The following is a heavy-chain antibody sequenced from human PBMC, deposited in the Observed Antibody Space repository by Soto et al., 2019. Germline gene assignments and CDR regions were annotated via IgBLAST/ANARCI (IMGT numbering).Heavy chain of an antibody. CDR1: GGSISSSSYY. J-gene: IGHJ4*02. D-gene: IGHD3-10*01. Sequence: SETLSLTCTVSGGSISSSSYYWGWIRQPPGKGLEWIGSIYYSGSTYYNPSLKSRVAISVDTSKNQFSLKLSSVTAADTAVYYCARPGNYGSGSYLYYLDYWGQGTLVTVS. V-gene: IGHV4-39*01. CDR2: IYYSGST. CDR3: ARPGNYGSGSYLYYLDY.